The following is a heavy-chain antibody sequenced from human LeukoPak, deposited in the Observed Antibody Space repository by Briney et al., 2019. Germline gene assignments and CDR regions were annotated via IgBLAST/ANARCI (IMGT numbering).Heavy chain of an antibody. CDR2: IYYSGST. CDR1: GGSISSYY. V-gene: IGHV4-59*01. Sequence: PSETLSLTCTVSGGSISSYYWSWIRQPPGKGLEWIGYIYYSGSTNYNPSLKSRVTISVDTSKNQFSLKLSSVTAADTAVYYCARAKDEVLLWFGELYGAFDIWGQGTMVTVSS. CDR3: ARAKDEVLLWFGELYGAFDI. D-gene: IGHD3-10*01. J-gene: IGHJ3*02.